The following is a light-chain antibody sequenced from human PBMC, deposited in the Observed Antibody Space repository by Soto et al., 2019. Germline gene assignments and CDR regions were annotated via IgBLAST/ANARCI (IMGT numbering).Light chain of an antibody. CDR3: QHRNDWPLT. V-gene: IGKV3D-20*02. Sequence: EIVLTQSPGTLSLSPGERATLSCWASQNVLSNYLAWYQQKPGQAPRLLIYGASSRATGIPARFRGSGSGTDFTLTISSLEPEDSAVYYCQHRNDWPLTFGGGTKVDIK. CDR2: GAS. CDR1: QNVLSNY. J-gene: IGKJ4*01.